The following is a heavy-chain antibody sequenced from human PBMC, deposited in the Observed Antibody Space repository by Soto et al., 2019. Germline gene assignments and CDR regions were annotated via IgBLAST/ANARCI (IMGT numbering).Heavy chain of an antibody. V-gene: IGHV3-30*03. CDR2: ISYDGSNK. D-gene: IGHD3-10*01. Sequence: GGSLRLSCAASGFPFSSYGMHWVRQAPGKGLEWVAVISYDGSNKYYADSVKGRFTISRDNSKNTLYLQMNSLRAEDTAVYYCAIERVGLDFGADYYYYYMDVWGKGTTVTVSS. CDR3: AIERVGLDFGADYYYYYMDV. J-gene: IGHJ6*03. CDR1: GFPFSSYG.